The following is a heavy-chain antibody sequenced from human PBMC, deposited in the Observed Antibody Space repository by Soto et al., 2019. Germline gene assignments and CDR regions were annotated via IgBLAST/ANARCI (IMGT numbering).Heavy chain of an antibody. J-gene: IGHJ3*02. V-gene: IGHV6-1*01. CDR3: ASDSGLWPSDAFDI. D-gene: IGHD5-18*01. CDR2: TYYRSKWYN. CDR1: GDSVSSNSAA. Sequence: PSQTLSLTCAISGDSVSSNSAAWNWIRQSPSRGLEWLGRTYYRSKWYNDYAVSVKSRITINPDTSKNQFSLQLNSVTPEDSAVYYCASDSGLWPSDAFDIWGQGTMVTVSS.